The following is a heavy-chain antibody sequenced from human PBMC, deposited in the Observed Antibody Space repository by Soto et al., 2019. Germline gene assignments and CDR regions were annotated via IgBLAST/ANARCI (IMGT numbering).Heavy chain of an antibody. J-gene: IGHJ6*02. V-gene: IGHV3-23*01. CDR2: ITETGGDT. CDR3: TKASPDRHHMDV. CDR1: GFTFSKFV. Sequence: HPGGSLRLSCAASGFTFSKFVMRWVRQTPGKWLEWVSTITETGGDTYYTDSVKGRFTISRDNSKNTLYLQMTSLRAEDTALYYCTKASPDRHHMDVWGQGTTVNVSS.